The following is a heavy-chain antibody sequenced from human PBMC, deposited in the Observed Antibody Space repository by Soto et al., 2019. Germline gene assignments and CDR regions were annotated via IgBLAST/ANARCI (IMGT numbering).Heavy chain of an antibody. CDR2: ISYDGSNK. Sequence: GGSLRLSCAASGFTFSSYGMHWVRQAPGKGLEWVAVISYDGSNKYYADSVKGRFTISRDNSKNTLYLQMNSLGAEDTAVYYCAKTYCTNGVCYTDAFDIWGQGTMVTVSS. J-gene: IGHJ3*02. CDR1: GFTFSSYG. D-gene: IGHD2-8*01. V-gene: IGHV3-30*18. CDR3: AKTYCTNGVCYTDAFDI.